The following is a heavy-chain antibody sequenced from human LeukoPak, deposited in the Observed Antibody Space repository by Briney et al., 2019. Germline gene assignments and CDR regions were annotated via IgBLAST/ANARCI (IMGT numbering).Heavy chain of an antibody. J-gene: IGHJ4*02. Sequence: SETLSLTCTVSGGSISSYYWSWLRQPPGKGLEWIGYIYYSGSTNYNPSLKSRATISVDTSKNQFSLKLSSVTAADTAVYYCASVRGYSYYFDYWGQGTLVTVSS. CDR1: GGSISSYY. CDR3: ASVRGYSYYFDY. V-gene: IGHV4-59*01. CDR2: IYYSGST. D-gene: IGHD5-18*01.